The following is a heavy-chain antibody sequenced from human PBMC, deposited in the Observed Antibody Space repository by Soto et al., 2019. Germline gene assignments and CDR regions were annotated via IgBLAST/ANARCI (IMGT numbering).Heavy chain of an antibody. D-gene: IGHD2-15*01. J-gene: IGHJ4*02. CDR2: ISGSGTTI. Sequence: QVQLVESGGGLVKPGGSLRLSCAASGFTFSDYYMTWIRQAPGQGLEWVSYISGSGTTIYYADAVNGRFTISRDHAKNSLYLQMNSLRAEDTAVYYCERGGDWTGGRCYRNLAFDYWGQGTLVTVSS. CDR1: GFTFSDYY. CDR3: ERGGDWTGGRCYRNLAFDY. V-gene: IGHV3-11*01.